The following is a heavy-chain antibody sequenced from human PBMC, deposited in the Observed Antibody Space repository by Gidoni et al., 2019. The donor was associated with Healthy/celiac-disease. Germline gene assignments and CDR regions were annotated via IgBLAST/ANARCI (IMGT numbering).Heavy chain of an antibody. J-gene: IGHJ6*02. CDR1: GGTFSSYA. V-gene: IGHV1-69*17. Sequence: QVQLVQSGAEVKKPGSSVKVSCKASGGTFSSYAISWVRQAPGQGLEWMGGIIPIFGIANYAQKFQGRVTITADKSTSTAYMELSSLRSEDTAVYYCARPELRSTGYYYYGMDVWGQGTTVTVSS. CDR2: IIPIFGIA. CDR3: ARPELRSTGYYYYGMDV. D-gene: IGHD3-10*02.